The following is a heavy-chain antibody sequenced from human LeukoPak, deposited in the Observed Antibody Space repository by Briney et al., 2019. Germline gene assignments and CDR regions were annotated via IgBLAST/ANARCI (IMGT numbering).Heavy chain of an antibody. V-gene: IGHV4-30-4*01. J-gene: IGHJ4*02. Sequence: PSGTLSLTCTVSGGSISSGDYYWSWIRQPPGKGLEWIANIFYSGSTYYSPSLKSRVTISLDTSKNQFSLKLRSVTAAYSAVYYCARGDYYGSGKTHFDNWGQGTLVTVSS. CDR3: ARGDYYGSGKTHFDN. CDR2: IFYSGST. CDR1: GGSISSGDYY. D-gene: IGHD3-10*01.